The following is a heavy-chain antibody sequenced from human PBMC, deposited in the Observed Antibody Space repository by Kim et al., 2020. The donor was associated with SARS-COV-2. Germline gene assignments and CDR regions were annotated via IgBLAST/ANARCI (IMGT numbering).Heavy chain of an antibody. D-gene: IGHD6-13*01. Sequence: ASVKVSCKASGYTFTSYGISWVRQAPGQGLEWMGWISAYNGNTNYAQKLQGRVTMTTDTSTSTAYMELRSLRSDDTAVYYCARVGSSPTQILKFDYWGQGTLVTVSS. CDR1: GYTFTSYG. J-gene: IGHJ4*02. V-gene: IGHV1-18*04. CDR2: ISAYNGNT. CDR3: ARVGSSPTQILKFDY.